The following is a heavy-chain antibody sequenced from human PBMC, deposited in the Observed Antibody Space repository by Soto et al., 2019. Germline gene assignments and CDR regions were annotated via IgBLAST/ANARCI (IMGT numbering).Heavy chain of an antibody. D-gene: IGHD2-15*01. J-gene: IGHJ5*02. V-gene: IGHV1-18*04. Sequence: ASVKVSCKASGYTFTSYGISWVRQAPGQGLEWMGWISAYNGNTNYAQKLQGRVTMTTDTSTSTAYMELRSLRSDDTAVYYCARVVTGATPRHNWFDPWGQGTLVTVSS. CDR1: GYTFTSYG. CDR2: ISAYNGNT. CDR3: ARVVTGATPRHNWFDP.